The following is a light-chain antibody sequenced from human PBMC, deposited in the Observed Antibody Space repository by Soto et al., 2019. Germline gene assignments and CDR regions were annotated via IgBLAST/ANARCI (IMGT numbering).Light chain of an antibody. J-gene: IGLJ2*01. CDR2: EVS. CDR1: SSDVGGYNY. V-gene: IGLV2-14*01. Sequence: QSALTQPASVSGSPGQSITISCTGTSSDVGGYNYVSWYQQHPGKAPKLMIYEVSNGPSGVSNRFSGSKSGNTASLTISGLQAEDEADYYCSSYTSSSTLVLFGGGTKLTVL. CDR3: SSYTSSSTLVL.